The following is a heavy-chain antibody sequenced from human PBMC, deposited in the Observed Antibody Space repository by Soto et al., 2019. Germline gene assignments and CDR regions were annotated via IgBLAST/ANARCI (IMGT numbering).Heavy chain of an antibody. Sequence: QVQLVQSGAEVKKPGSSVKVSCKTSGVSFNNNGIGWVRQAPGHGLEWMGGVSPPFRTSNYARKFQGRIAIPADASAGTVNMELSSLTSEDTVQYYCSRVLYYGSGSYSPYGMDVWGQGATVTVSS. D-gene: IGHD3-10*01. CDR1: GVSFNNNG. J-gene: IGHJ6*02. CDR3: SRVLYYGSGSYSPYGMDV. V-gene: IGHV1-69*01. CDR2: VSPPFRTS.